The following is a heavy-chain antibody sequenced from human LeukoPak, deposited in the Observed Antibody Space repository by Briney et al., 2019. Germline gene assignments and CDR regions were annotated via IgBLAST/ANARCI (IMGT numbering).Heavy chain of an antibody. CDR2: IIPILRSS. V-gene: IGHV1-69*06. Sequence: SVKVSCKASEGTFSDSAISWVRQAPGQGLEWMGGIIPILRSSTYAQRFQGRVTITADKSTSTAYMELRSLRSDDTAVYYCARGIVGATLYYYYYYMDVWGKGTTVTVSS. CDR3: ARGIVGATLYYYYYYMDV. D-gene: IGHD1-26*01. CDR1: EGTFSDSA. J-gene: IGHJ6*03.